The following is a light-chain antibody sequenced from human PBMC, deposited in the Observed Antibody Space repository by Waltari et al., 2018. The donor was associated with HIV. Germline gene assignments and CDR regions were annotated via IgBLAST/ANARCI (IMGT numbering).Light chain of an antibody. CDR2: SYG. CDR1: SSNIRSNT. V-gene: IGLV1-44*01. CDR3: ATWDDSLNAWV. J-gene: IGLJ3*02. Sequence: QSVLNQSPSASGTPGQRVIISCSGSSSNIRSNTVTRYQQFPGTAPKLLISSYGPRPSGVPERFSGSKSATSASLAIGGLRSEDEADYYCATWDDSLNAWVFGGGTKLTVL.